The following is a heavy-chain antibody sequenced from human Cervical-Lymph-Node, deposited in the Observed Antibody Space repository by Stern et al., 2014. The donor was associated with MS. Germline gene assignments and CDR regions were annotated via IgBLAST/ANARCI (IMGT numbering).Heavy chain of an antibody. D-gene: IGHD6-19*01. J-gene: IGHJ4*02. CDR2: IYYSGST. Sequence: VQLLQSGPGLVKPSETLSLTCTVSGGSISSSSYYWGWIRQPPGKGLEWIGSIYYSGSTYYNPSLKSRVTISVDTSKNHFSLKLSPVTAADTAVYYCARHKGSGLRNFDYWGQGTLVTVSS. CDR1: GGSISSSSYY. CDR3: ARHKGSGLRNFDY. V-gene: IGHV4-39*01.